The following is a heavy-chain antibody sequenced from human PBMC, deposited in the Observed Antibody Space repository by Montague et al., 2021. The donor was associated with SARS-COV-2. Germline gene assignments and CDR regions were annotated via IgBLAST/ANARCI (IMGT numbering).Heavy chain of an antibody. CDR1: GGSFSGYY. CDR3: ARVQDYCDSSGYYFDAFDI. J-gene: IGHJ3*02. CDR2: INNSGSI. D-gene: IGHD3-22*01. Sequence: SETLSLTCAVYGGSFSGYYWSWIRQPPGKGLEWIGEINNSGSINXNPSLKSRVTISVDTSKNQFSLKLSTVTAADTAVYYCARVQDYCDSSGYYFDAFDIWGQGTMVTVSS. V-gene: IGHV4-34*01.